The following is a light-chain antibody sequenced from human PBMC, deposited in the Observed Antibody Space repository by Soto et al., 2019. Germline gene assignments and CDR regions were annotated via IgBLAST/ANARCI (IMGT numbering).Light chain of an antibody. CDR1: SSDVGSYNL. CDR2: EVF. V-gene: IGLV2-14*02. CDR3: SSSTSTSSLVV. J-gene: IGLJ2*01. Sequence: QSALTQPASVSGSPGQSITISCTGPSSDVGSYNLVSWYQQYPGKAPKLIIFEVFKRPSGVSHRFSGSKSGNTASLTISGLQAEDEATYYCSSSTSTSSLVVFGGGTQLTVL.